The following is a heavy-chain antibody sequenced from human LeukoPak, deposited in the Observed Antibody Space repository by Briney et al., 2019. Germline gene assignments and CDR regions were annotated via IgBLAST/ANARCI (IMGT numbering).Heavy chain of an antibody. CDR3: ARDSDYDSSGYYPPQFDY. D-gene: IGHD3-22*01. CDR1: GGSISSSSYY. V-gene: IGHV4-39*07. Sequence: MPSETLSLTCTVSGGSISSSSYYWGWIRQPPGKGLEWIGSIYYSGSTYYNPSLKSRATISVDTSKNQFSLKLSSVTAADTAVYYCARDSDYDSSGYYPPQFDYWGQGTLVTVSS. CDR2: IYYSGST. J-gene: IGHJ4*02.